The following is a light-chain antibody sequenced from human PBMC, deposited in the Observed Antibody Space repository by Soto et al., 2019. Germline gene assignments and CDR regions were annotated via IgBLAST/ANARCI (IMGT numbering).Light chain of an antibody. CDR1: QGIISN. Sequence: DTVMTQSPVTLSVSPGERVTLSCRASQGIISNLAWYQQKRGQAPRVLIYGASTRATGVPDRFSGSGSGTEFTLTVSSLQSEDFGVYYCQHYNNWPPYTFGQGTNLEIK. CDR2: GAS. V-gene: IGKV3-15*01. J-gene: IGKJ2*01. CDR3: QHYNNWPPYT.